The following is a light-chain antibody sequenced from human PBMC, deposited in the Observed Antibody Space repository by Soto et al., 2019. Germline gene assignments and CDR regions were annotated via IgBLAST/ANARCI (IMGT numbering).Light chain of an antibody. V-gene: IGLV2-23*02. Sequence: QLVLTQPASVSGSPGQSITISCTGTSSDVGSYNLVSWYQQHPGKAPKLMIYEVSKRPSGVSNRFSGSKSGNTASLTISGLQAEDEADYYCCSYAGSSTHAVFGGGTQLTVL. CDR3: CSYAGSSTHAV. CDR1: SSDVGSYNL. CDR2: EVS. J-gene: IGLJ7*01.